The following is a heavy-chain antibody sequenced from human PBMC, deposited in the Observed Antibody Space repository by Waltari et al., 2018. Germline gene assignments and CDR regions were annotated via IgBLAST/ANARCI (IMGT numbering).Heavy chain of an antibody. J-gene: IGHJ4*02. D-gene: IGHD3-10*01. CDR2: IYWDDDA. CDR3: VQTDGRFGELYDFDY. V-gene: IGHV2-5*05. Sequence: QITLKESGPTLVKPTQTLTLTCSFSGFSLRSTKMVVGWVRQPPGKALEWLAIIYWDDDARYAPSLTSRLTITKDTSKNQVVLSMTNMDPVDTGTYYCVQTDGRFGELYDFDYWGQGTLITVSS. CDR1: GFSLRSTKMV.